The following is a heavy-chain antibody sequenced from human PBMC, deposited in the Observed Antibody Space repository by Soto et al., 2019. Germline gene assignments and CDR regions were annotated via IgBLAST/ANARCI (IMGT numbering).Heavy chain of an antibody. CDR3: ARGPGSYNWFEL. Sequence: SETLSLTCTVSGSSISGFYWSWIRQPAEKGLEWIGRIYSSGITSYNPSLKSRVTMSVDTSKNQFSLNLTSATAADTAVFYCARGPGSYNWFELWGQGTLVTVSS. D-gene: IGHD3-10*01. CDR1: GSSISGFY. V-gene: IGHV4-4*07. J-gene: IGHJ5*02. CDR2: IYSSGIT.